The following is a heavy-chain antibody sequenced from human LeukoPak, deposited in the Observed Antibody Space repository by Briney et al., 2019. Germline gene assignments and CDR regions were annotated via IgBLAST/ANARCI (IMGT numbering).Heavy chain of an antibody. V-gene: IGHV3-9*01. CDR1: GFTFDDYA. CDR2: ISWNSGSI. J-gene: IGHJ4*02. D-gene: IGHD6-6*01. CDR3: AKAVSSSSYLFDY. Sequence: GGSLRLSCAASGFTFDDYAMHWVRQAPGKGLEWVSGISWNSGSIGYADSVKGRFTISRDNAKNSLYLRMNSLRAEDTALYYCAKAVSSSSYLFDYWGQGALVTVSS.